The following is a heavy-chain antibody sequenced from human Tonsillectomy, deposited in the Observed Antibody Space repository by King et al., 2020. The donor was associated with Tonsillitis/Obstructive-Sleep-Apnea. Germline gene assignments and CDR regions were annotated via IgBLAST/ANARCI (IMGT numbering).Heavy chain of an antibody. V-gene: IGHV4-34*01. CDR2: INHSGST. Sequence: VQLQQWGAGLLKPSETLSLTCAVYGGSFSGYYWSWIRQPPGQGLEWIGEINHSGSTNYNPSLKSRVTISVDTSKNQFSLKLSSVTAADTAVYYCAGYDFWSGYRFQHWGQGTLVTVSS. CDR3: AGYDFWSGYRFQH. J-gene: IGHJ1*01. D-gene: IGHD3-3*01. CDR1: GGSFSGYY.